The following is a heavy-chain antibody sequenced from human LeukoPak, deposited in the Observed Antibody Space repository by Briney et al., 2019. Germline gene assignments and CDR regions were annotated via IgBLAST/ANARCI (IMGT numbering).Heavy chain of an antibody. J-gene: IGHJ3*02. Sequence: GGSLRLPCVASGITFRHHAMNWVRQAPGKGLEWVSSIFDSGAPSYYADSVKGRFTISRDNSRNTFYLQMENLRAEDSATYYCTKAVGGGRDAYDIWGQGTGVIVSS. CDR3: TKAVGGGRDAYDI. CDR2: IFDSGAPS. V-gene: IGHV3-23*01. CDR1: GITFRHHA. D-gene: IGHD3-16*01.